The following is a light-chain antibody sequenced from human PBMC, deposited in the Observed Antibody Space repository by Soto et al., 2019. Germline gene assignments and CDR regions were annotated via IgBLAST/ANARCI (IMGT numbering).Light chain of an antibody. CDR2: DAS. J-gene: IGKJ3*01. Sequence: EIVLTQSPATLSLSPGERATLSCRASQSVRSYLAWYQQKPGQAPRLLIYDASNRATGIPARFSGSGSGTVFTLTISSLEPEDFAVYYCQQRSNWPRVTFGPGTKVDIK. CDR3: QQRSNWPRVT. CDR1: QSVRSY. V-gene: IGKV3-11*01.